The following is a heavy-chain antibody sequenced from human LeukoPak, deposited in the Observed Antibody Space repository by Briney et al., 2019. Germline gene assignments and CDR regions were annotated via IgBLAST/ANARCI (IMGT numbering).Heavy chain of an antibody. CDR3: ARDAANSIAARYDY. CDR1: GFAVSSNY. CDR2: VYSGDNT. V-gene: IGHV3-53*01. Sequence: EPGVSLRLSCAASGFAVSSNYVSWVRQAPGKGLEWVSVVYSGDNTYYAASVRGRFTISRDNSKNTLYLRMNSLRPEDTAVYFCARDAANSIAARYDYWGQGTLVTVSS. D-gene: IGHD6-6*01. J-gene: IGHJ4*02.